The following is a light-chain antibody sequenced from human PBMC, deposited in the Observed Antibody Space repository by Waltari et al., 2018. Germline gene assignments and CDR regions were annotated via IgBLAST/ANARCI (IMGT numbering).Light chain of an antibody. J-gene: IGLJ2*01. V-gene: IGLV1-40*01. CDR1: SSNIGAGYD. CDR3: QSYDRSLSGVV. CDR2: GKL. Sequence: QSVLTQPPSVSGVLGQRVTISCTGSSSNIGAGYDVQWYHQLPGTAPKLLIYGKLNRPSGVPDRVSASKSGTSASLAITGLQAEDEADYYCQSYDRSLSGVVFGGGTKLAVL.